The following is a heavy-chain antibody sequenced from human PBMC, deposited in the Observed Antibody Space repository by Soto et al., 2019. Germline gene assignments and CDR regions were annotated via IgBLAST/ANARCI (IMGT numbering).Heavy chain of an antibody. CDR1: GGSISSYY. V-gene: IGHV4-59*01. CDR2: IYYSGST. J-gene: IGHJ6*02. CDR3: ARGGGQGYSYGYVYYYYGMDV. Sequence: PSETLSLTCTVAGGSISSYYWSWIRQPPGKGLEWIGYIYYSGSTNYNPSLKSRVTISVDTSKNQFSLKLSSVTAADTAVYYCARGGGQGYSYGYVYYYYGMDVWGQGTTVTVSS. D-gene: IGHD5-18*01.